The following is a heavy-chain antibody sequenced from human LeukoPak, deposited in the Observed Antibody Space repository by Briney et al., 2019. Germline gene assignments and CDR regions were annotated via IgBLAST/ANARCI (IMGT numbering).Heavy chain of an antibody. Sequence: GGSLRLSCAVSGFTVSSNYMSWVRQAPGKGLEWVSVIYYGGGTDYADSVKGRFTISRDSSKNTLFLQMNSLRAEDTAVYYCATSWVGRGWLGYWGQGTLATVSS. V-gene: IGHV3-66*01. CDR2: IYYGGGT. CDR1: GFTVSSNY. D-gene: IGHD6-19*01. J-gene: IGHJ4*02. CDR3: ATSWVGRGWLGY.